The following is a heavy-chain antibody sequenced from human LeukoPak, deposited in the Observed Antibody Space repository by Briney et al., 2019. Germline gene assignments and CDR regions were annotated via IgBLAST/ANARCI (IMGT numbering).Heavy chain of an antibody. V-gene: IGHV3-30-3*01. Sequence: GRSLRLSCAASGFAFSSYSIHWVRQAPGKGLEWVAVISHDGSSEFYADPVKGRFTISRDNSKNTLYLQVNSLRPEDTAVYFCARGGMVATTLIDYWGQGTLVTVSS. CDR1: GFAFSSYS. CDR3: ARGGMVATTLIDY. D-gene: IGHD2-21*02. CDR2: ISHDGSSE. J-gene: IGHJ4*02.